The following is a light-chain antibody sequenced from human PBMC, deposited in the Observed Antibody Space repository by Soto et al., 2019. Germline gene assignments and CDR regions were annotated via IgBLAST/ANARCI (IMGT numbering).Light chain of an antibody. CDR1: MSSIGSNT. CDR2: SNN. CDR3: AAWDASLGGFYV. J-gene: IGLJ1*01. Sequence: QSVVTQPASPSGTPGPGVTISCSGSMSSIGSNTVNWYQHLPGTAPKLLIYSNNHRPSGVPDRFSASKTGASASLAISGLQSEDEGDYYCAAWDASLGGFYVFGTGTKVTVL. V-gene: IGLV1-44*01.